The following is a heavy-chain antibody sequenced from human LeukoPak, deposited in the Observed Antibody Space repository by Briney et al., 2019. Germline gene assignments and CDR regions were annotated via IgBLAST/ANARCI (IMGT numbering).Heavy chain of an antibody. V-gene: IGHV1-18*01. CDR2: ISAYNGNT. J-gene: IGHJ3*02. Sequence: GASVKVSCKASGSTFANHGISWVRQAPGQGLEWMGWISAYNGNTNYAQKLQGRVTMTTDTSTSTAYMELRSLRSDDTAVYYCARDNSGYDYAFDIWGQGTMVTVSS. D-gene: IGHD5-12*01. CDR1: GSTFANHG. CDR3: ARDNSGYDYAFDI.